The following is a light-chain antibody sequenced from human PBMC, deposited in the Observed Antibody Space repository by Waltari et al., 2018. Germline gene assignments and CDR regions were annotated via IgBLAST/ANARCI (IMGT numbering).Light chain of an antibody. CDR2: DVT. J-gene: IGLJ3*02. CDR3: TSYTSSATLV. V-gene: IGLV2-14*01. Sequence: QSALTQPASVSGSPGQSIAISCTGTSSDVGGYNSVSWYRHHPGEPPKRMIYDVTTGPSGVFGRFSGSKSGNTASLTISGLQAEDEADYYCTSYTSSATLVFGGGTKLTVL. CDR1: SSDVGGYNS.